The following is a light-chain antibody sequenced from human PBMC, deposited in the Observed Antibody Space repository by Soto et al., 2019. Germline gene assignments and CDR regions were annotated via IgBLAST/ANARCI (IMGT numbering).Light chain of an antibody. CDR2: AAS. CDR3: QAGYSSPPWT. Sequence: DIQMTQSPSSLSASVGDRVTITCRASQIISSYLNWYQQKPGKAPKLLICAASSLQSGVPSSFSGRGSGTEFPLSLSTVQPGEFATYYGQAGYSSPPWTFGQGTKVEIK. J-gene: IGKJ1*01. V-gene: IGKV1-39*01. CDR1: QIISSY.